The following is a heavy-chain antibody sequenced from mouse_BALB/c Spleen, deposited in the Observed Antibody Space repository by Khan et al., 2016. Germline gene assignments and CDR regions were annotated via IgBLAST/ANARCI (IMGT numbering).Heavy chain of an antibody. CDR1: GYTFTSYW. D-gene: IGHD1-1*02. V-gene: IGHV1-7*01. J-gene: IGHJ2*01. CDR3: ASSWCNFFDY. CDR2: INPSTGYT. Sequence: QVQLKQSGAELAKPGASVKMSCKASGYTFTSYWMHWVKQRPGQGLEWIGYINPSTGYTEYNQKFKDKATLTADKSSSTAYMQLSSLTSEDSAVXYCASSWCNFFDYWGQGTTLTVSS.